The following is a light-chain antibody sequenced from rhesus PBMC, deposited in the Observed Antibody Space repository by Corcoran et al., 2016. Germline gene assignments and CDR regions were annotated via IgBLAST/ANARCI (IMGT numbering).Light chain of an antibody. J-gene: IGKJ4*01. CDR1: QGISNW. V-gene: IGKV1-69*01. Sequence: DIQMTQSPSSLSASVGDRVTITCRASQGISNWLAWYQQKPGKAPKLLIYRAANLETGVPSRFSGMGSGKDFTLTISSLQPEDIATYYCQQHDNSPLTFGGGTKVEIK. CDR2: RAA. CDR3: QQHDNSPLT.